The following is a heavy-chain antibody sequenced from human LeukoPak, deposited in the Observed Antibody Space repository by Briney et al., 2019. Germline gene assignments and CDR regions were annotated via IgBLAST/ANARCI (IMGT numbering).Heavy chain of an antibody. CDR3: ARDRYYYDSSGLFDP. CDR1: GFTFSSYW. CDR2: INSDGSST. J-gene: IGHJ5*02. D-gene: IGHD3-22*01. Sequence: GGSLRLSCAASGFTFSSYWMHWVRHAPGKGLVWVSRINSDGSSTSYADSVKGRFTISRDNAKNTLYLQMNSLRAEDTAVYYCARDRYYYDSSGLFDPWGQGTLVTVSS. V-gene: IGHV3-74*01.